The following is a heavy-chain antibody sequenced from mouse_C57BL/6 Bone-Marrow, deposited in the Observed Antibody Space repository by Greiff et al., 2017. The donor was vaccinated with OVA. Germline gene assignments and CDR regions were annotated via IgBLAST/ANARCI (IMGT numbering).Heavy chain of an antibody. CDR1: GFTFSDFY. CDR3: ARDYHDYGGFAY. V-gene: IGHV7-1*01. J-gene: IGHJ3*01. D-gene: IGHD2-4*01. Sequence: EVNLVESGGGLVQSGRSLRLSCATSGFTFSDFYMEWVRQAPGKGLEWIAASRNKANDYTTEYSASVKGRFIVSRDTSQSILYLQMNALRAEDTAIYYCARDYHDYGGFAYWGQGTLVTVSA. CDR2: SRNKANDYTT.